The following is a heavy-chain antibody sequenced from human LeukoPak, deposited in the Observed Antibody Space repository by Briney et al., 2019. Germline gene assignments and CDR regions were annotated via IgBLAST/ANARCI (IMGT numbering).Heavy chain of an antibody. CDR1: GFTFTNYA. D-gene: IGHD5-12*01. V-gene: IGHV3-23*01. J-gene: IGHJ4*02. CDR3: AQGRGYSHSELYFNN. CDR2: ITGRGAGT. Sequence: PGGSLRLSCAASGFTFTNYAMAWVRQAPGKGLGWVSTITGRGAGTLYANSVQGRFTISRDNSKNILYLQMDSLRADDTAVYYCAQGRGYSHSELYFNNWGQGTLVTVSS.